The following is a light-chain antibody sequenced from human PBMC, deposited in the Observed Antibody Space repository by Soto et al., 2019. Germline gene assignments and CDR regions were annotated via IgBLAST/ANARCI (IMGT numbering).Light chain of an antibody. CDR1: SSDVGGYNY. CDR3: CSYAGSYTFVV. J-gene: IGLJ1*01. Sequence: QSVLTQPRSVSGSPGQSVTISCTGTSSDVGGYNYVSWYQQHPGKAPKLMIYDVSKRPSGVPDRFSGSKSGNTASLTISGLQAEDEADYYCCSYAGSYTFVVFXTGTKVTVL. CDR2: DVS. V-gene: IGLV2-11*01.